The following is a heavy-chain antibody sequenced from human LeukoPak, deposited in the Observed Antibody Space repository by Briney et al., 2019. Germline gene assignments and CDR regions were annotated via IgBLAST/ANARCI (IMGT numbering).Heavy chain of an antibody. D-gene: IGHD6-25*01. J-gene: IGHJ4*01. CDR3: AKALQASCG. CDR1: GIDFNNDW. Sequence: GGSLRLSCTASGIDFNNDWVHWVRQVPGKGLVWVSRINSDGTSTNYANSVKGRFTISRDNAKSTVYLQMNSLSAEDTGVYYFAKALQASCGRGQGTLVTVSS. CDR2: INSDGTST. V-gene: IGHV3-74*01.